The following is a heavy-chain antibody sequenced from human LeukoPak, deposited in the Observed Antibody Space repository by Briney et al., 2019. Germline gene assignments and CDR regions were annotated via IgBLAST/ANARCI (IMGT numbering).Heavy chain of an antibody. CDR1: GYTFTTYG. Sequence: ASVKVSCKASGYTFTTYGLTWVRQAPGQGLEWMGWISPYNGNTNYAQNVQGRVTMTTDTSTSTAYMELRRLRSDDTAVYYCATVGGYSYGFDSWGQGTLVTVSS. V-gene: IGHV1-18*01. CDR3: ATVGGYSYGFDS. J-gene: IGHJ4*02. D-gene: IGHD5-18*01. CDR2: ISPYNGNT.